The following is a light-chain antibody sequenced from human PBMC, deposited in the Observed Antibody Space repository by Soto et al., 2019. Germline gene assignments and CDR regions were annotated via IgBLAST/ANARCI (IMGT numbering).Light chain of an antibody. V-gene: IGKV1-12*01. CDR1: QVIGTR. Sequence: DIQMTQSPSSVSASVGDRVTITCRASQVIGTRLAWFQQRPGKAPKLLISSASSLRSGVPTRFSGSGSGTDFSLTISSLQPEDFATYYCQQAFSFPLTFGGGTKVDIK. CDR2: SAS. J-gene: IGKJ4*01. CDR3: QQAFSFPLT.